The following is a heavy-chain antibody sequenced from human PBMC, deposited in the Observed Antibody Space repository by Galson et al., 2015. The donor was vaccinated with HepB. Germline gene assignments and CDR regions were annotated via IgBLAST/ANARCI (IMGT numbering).Heavy chain of an antibody. CDR1: GFTFSSYA. CDR2: ISGTSSTT. D-gene: IGHD3-16*01. V-gene: IGHV3-23*01. J-gene: IGHJ4*02. Sequence: SLRLSCAASGFTFSSYAMSWVRQTPGKGLEWVSGISGTSSTTYYADSVKGHFTISRDNSKNTLYLQMSSLRAEDTAVYYCAKRNDGGSQKDFDNWGQGTLVTVSS. CDR3: AKRNDGGSQKDFDN.